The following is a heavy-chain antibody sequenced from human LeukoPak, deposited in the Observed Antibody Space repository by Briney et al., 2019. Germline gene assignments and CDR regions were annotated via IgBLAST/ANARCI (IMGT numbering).Heavy chain of an antibody. CDR1: GGSISSYY. CDR2: IYTSGST. D-gene: IGHD6-13*01. V-gene: IGHV4-4*09. CDR3: ARDQSYSSSRYYYYYMDV. J-gene: IGHJ6*03. Sequence: PSETLSLTCTVSGGSISSYYWSWIRQPPGKGLEWIGYIYTSGSTNYNPSLKSRVTISVDTSKNQFSLKLSSVTAADTAVYYCARDQSYSSSRYYYYYMDVWGKGTTVTVSS.